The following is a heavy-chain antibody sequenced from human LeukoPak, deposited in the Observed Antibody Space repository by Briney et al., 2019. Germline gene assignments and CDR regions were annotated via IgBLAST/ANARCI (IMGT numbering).Heavy chain of an antibody. CDR3: ARASSFDKTTRWNPAYFGP. J-gene: IGHJ5*02. CDR2: INHSGTT. V-gene: IGHV4-34*01. CDR1: GGSLSGFY. Sequence: PSETLSLTCAVHGGSLSGFYWSWIRQPPGKGLEWIGEINHSGTTNYNPSLKSRVTISVDTSKNQVSLDLASVTAADAAVYYCARASSFDKTTRWNPAYFGPWGPGSLVTVAS. D-gene: IGHD1-1*01.